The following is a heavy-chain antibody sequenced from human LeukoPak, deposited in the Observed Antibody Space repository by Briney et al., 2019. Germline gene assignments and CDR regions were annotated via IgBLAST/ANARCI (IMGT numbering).Heavy chain of an antibody. D-gene: IGHD3-16*01. Sequence: ASVKVSCKASGYTFTSYGISWVGQAPGQGLEWMGWISAYNGNTNYAQKLQGRVTMTTDTSTSTAYMELRSLRSDDTAVYYCARARLRREVSAFDIWGQGTMVTVSS. J-gene: IGHJ3*02. CDR1: GYTFTSYG. CDR3: ARARLRREVSAFDI. V-gene: IGHV1-18*01. CDR2: ISAYNGNT.